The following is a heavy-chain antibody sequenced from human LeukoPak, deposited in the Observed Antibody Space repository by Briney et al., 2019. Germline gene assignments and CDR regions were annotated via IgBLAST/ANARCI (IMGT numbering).Heavy chain of an antibody. V-gene: IGHV3-30*03. CDR1: GFTFSSYG. J-gene: IGHJ4*02. D-gene: IGHD4-17*01. CDR3: ARDLYGS. CDR2: ISYDGSIK. Sequence: GGSLRLSCAASGFTFSSYGMHWVRQAPGKGLEWEAVISYDGSIKYYADSVKGRFTISRDNSKNTLYLQMNSLRAEDTAVYSCARDLYGSWGQGTLVTVSS.